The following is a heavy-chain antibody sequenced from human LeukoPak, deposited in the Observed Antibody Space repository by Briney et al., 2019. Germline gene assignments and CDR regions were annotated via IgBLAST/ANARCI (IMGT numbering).Heavy chain of an antibody. CDR3: ARDPRSIAARLCYYYYMDV. CDR1: GYTFTSYA. J-gene: IGHJ6*03. D-gene: IGHD6-6*01. Sequence: ASGKASSKPSGYTFTSYAMNWVRQAPGQALEWMGWINTNTGKPTYAQGLTGRLAFPLDTSVSTAYLQISILKAEDTAVYYCARDPRSIAARLCYYYYMDVWGKGTTVTVSS. V-gene: IGHV7-4-1*02. CDR2: INTNTGKP.